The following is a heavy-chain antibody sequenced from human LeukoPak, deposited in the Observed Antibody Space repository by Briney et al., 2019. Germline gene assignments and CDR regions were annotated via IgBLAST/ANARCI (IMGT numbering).Heavy chain of an antibody. CDR3: ARAGYYDFWSGYSAYYYYYMDV. J-gene: IGHJ6*03. CDR2: INPNSGGT. Sequence: GASVKISCKASGYTFTGYYMHWVRQAPGQGLEWLGWINPNSGGTSYAQKFQGRVTMTRDTSISTAYMELRRLRSDATAVYYCARAGYYDFWSGYSAYYYYYMDVWGKGTTVTVSS. D-gene: IGHD3-3*01. V-gene: IGHV1-2*02. CDR1: GYTFTGYY.